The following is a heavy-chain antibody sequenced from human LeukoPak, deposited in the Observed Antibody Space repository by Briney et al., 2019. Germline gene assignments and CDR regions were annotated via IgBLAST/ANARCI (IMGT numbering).Heavy chain of an antibody. D-gene: IGHD1-26*01. V-gene: IGHV3-21*04. CDR3: AKKAQYNGNYPLDY. J-gene: IGHJ4*02. CDR1: GFTFSSYS. Sequence: GGSLRLSCAASGFTFSSYSMNWVRQAPGKGLEWVSSISSSSSYIYYADSVKGRFTISRDNSKNTLYLQMNSLRAEDTALYFCAKKAQYNGNYPLDYWGQGTLVTVSS. CDR2: ISSSSSYI.